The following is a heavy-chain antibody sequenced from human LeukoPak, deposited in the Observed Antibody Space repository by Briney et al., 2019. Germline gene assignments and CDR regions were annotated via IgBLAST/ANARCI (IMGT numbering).Heavy chain of an antibody. D-gene: IGHD6-6*01. J-gene: IGHJ4*02. Sequence: PSETLSLTYTVSGGSISSYYWSWIRQPPGKGLEWIGYIYYSGSTNYNPSLKSRVTISVDTSKNQFSLKLSSVTAADTAVYYCARMLTSSSLPIDYWGQGTLVTVSS. V-gene: IGHV4-59*01. CDR1: GGSISSYY. CDR2: IYYSGST. CDR3: ARMLTSSSLPIDY.